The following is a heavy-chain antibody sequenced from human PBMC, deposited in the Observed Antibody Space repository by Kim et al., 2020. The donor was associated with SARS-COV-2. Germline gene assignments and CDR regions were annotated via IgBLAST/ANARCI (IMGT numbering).Heavy chain of an antibody. CDR3: ARDRGVVTPFGYYYYGMDV. CDR2: ISYDGSNK. CDR1: GFTFSSYA. D-gene: IGHD2-21*02. V-gene: IGHV3-30*04. Sequence: GGSLRLSCAASGFTFSSYAMHWVRQAPGKGLEWVAVISYDGSNKYYVDSVKGRFTIPRDNSKNTLYLQMNSLRAEDTAVYYCARDRGVVTPFGYYYYGMDVWGQGTTVTVSS. J-gene: IGHJ6*02.